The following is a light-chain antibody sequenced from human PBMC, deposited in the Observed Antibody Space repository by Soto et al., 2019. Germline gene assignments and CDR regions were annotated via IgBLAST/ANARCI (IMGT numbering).Light chain of an antibody. CDR3: QQYDSYVYT. Sequence: DIQLIQSPSFLSASVGDRVTVSCRASQTISSWLAWYQQKPGKAPKLLIYDASSLESGVPSRFSGSGSGTEFTLTISSLQPDDFATYYCQQYDSYVYTFGQGTKVDIK. J-gene: IGKJ2*01. CDR1: QTISSW. V-gene: IGKV1-5*01. CDR2: DAS.